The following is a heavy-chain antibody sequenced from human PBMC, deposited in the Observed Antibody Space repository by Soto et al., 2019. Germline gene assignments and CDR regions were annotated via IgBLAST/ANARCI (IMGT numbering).Heavy chain of an antibody. CDR2: ISAYNGNT. CDR1: GYTFTSYG. CDR3: ARVRPCSSTSCDLFDY. D-gene: IGHD2-2*01. V-gene: IGHV1-18*01. J-gene: IGHJ4*02. Sequence: QVQLVQSGAEVKKPGASGKVSGKASGYTFTSYGISWVRQAPGQGLEWMGWISAYNGNTNYAQKLQGRVTMTTDTSTSTAYMELRSLRSDDTAVYYCARVRPCSSTSCDLFDYWGQGTLVTVSS.